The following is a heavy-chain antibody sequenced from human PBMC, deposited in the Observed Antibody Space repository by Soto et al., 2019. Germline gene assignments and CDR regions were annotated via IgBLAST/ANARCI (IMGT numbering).Heavy chain of an antibody. CDR1: GGSFSGYY. J-gene: IGHJ6*02. V-gene: IGHV4-34*01. CDR3: ARARGRSSGWGAYYYYGLDV. CDR2: INHGGST. D-gene: IGHD6-19*01. Sequence: QVQLQQWGAGLLKHSETLSLTCAVYGGSFSGYYWTWIRQPPGKGLEWIGQINHGGSTIYNPSLKSRVTMSIDTSKNQFSLRLTSVTAAETGVYYCARARGRSSGWGAYYYYGLDVWGQGTTVTVSS.